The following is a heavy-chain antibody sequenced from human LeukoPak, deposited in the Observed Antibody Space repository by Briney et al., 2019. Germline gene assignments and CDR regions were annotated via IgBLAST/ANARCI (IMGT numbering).Heavy chain of an antibody. CDR2: INSDGSST. V-gene: IGHV3-74*01. Sequence: PGGSLRLSCAASGFTFSSYWMRWVRQAPGKGLVWVSRINSDGSSTSYADSVKGRFTISRDNAKNTLYLQMNSLRAEDTAVYYCARETIVVVPAAAFDYWGQGTLVTVSS. CDR3: ARETIVVVPAAAFDY. CDR1: GFTFSSYW. D-gene: IGHD2-2*01. J-gene: IGHJ4*02.